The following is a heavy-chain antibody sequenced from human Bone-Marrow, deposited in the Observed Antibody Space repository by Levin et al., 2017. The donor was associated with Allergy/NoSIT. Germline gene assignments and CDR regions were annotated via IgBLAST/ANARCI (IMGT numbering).Heavy chain of an antibody. V-gene: IGHV3-23*01. D-gene: IGHD3-22*01. CDR2: VSGSGDNT. CDR1: GFTFSDYA. Sequence: PGESLKISCAASGFTFSDYAMSWVRQAPGQGLDWVSGVSGSGDNTYYADSVKGRFTISRDNSRNTLYLQMNSLRAEDTAVYYCAKRRGYGEVDYWGQGTLVTVSS. CDR3: AKRRGYGEVDY. J-gene: IGHJ4*02.